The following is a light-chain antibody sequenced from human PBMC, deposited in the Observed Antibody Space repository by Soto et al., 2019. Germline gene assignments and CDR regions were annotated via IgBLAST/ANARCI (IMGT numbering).Light chain of an antibody. Sequence: EIVMTQSPATLSVSPGERATVSCRASQSVSSNLAWYQQKPGQAPRLLIYGASTRATGIPARFSGSGSGTEFTLTISGLQSEDFAVYYCQQYNGWPQTFGQGTKVDIK. V-gene: IGKV3-15*01. CDR1: QSVSSN. CDR2: GAS. J-gene: IGKJ1*01. CDR3: QQYNGWPQT.